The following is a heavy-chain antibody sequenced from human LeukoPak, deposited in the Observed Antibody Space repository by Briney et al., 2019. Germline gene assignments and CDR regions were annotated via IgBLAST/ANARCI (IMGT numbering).Heavy chain of an antibody. CDR1: GFTFSSYA. D-gene: IGHD3-10*01. J-gene: IGHJ4*02. CDR2: ISGSGGST. Sequence: HPGGSLRLSCAASGFTFSSYAMSWVRQAPGKGLEWVSAISGSGGSTYYADSVKGRFTISRDNSKNTLYLQMNSLRAEDTAVYYCAKPLYYGSGSYLAPFDYWGQGTLVTVSS. V-gene: IGHV3-23*01. CDR3: AKPLYYGSGSYLAPFDY.